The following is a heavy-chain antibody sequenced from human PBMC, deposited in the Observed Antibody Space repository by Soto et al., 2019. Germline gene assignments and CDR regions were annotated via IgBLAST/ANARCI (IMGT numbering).Heavy chain of an antibody. CDR1: GFTFSSYD. CDR3: ARGAAAAAASGAFDI. J-gene: IGHJ3*02. D-gene: IGHD6-13*01. CDR2: IGTAGDT. Sequence: EVQLVESGGGLVQPGGSLRLSCAASGFTFSSYDMHWVRQATGKGLEWVSAIGTAGDTYYPGSVKGRFTISRENAKNSLYLQMNSLRAGDTAVYYCARGAAAAAASGAFDIWGQGTMVTVSS. V-gene: IGHV3-13*01.